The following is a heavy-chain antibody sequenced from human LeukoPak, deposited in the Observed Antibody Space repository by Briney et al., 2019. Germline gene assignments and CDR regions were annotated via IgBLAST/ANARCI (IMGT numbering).Heavy chain of an antibody. J-gene: IGHJ4*02. CDR1: GGSISSYY. D-gene: IGHD2-2*01. V-gene: IGHV4-59*12. Sequence: PSETLSLTCTVSGGSISSYYWSWIRQPPGKGLEWIGYIYYSGSTNYNPSLKSRVTISVDTSKNQFSLKLSSVTAADTAVYYCARGGIRQYQLLAHYWGQGTLVTVSS. CDR3: ARGGIRQYQLLAHY. CDR2: IYYSGST.